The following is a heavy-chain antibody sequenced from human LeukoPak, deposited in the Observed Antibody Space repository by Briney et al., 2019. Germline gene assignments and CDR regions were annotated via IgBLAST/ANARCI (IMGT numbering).Heavy chain of an antibody. D-gene: IGHD5-18*01. CDR1: GFTFSNSP. J-gene: IGHJ4*02. V-gene: IGHV3-23*01. CDR3: AKEMGHSKPFDY. CDR2: ISGSGGST. Sequence: GGSLRLSCAASGFTFSNSPMTWVRQAPGKGLEWVSAISGSGGSTYYADSLQGRFTISRDNSKNTLYLQTNSLRAEDTAVYYCAKEMGHSKPFDYWGQGTLVTVSS.